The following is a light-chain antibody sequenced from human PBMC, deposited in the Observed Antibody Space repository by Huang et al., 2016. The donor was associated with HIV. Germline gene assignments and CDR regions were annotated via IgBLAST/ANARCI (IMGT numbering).Light chain of an antibody. J-gene: IGKJ4*01. CDR1: QTVRTK. CDR2: GAS. Sequence: EIVMTQSPVTLSVSPGERATLSCRASQTVRTKLAWYQQKPGQPPRLLIYGASTRATGIPARVSGSGSGTEFTLIISSLQSEDFAVYYCQQYNKWFTFGGGTRVEIK. CDR3: QQYNKWFT. V-gene: IGKV3-15*01.